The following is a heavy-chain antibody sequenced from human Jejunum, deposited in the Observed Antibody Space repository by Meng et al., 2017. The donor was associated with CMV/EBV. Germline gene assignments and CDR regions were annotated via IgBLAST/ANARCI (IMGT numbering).Heavy chain of an antibody. V-gene: IGHV1-18*01. CDR3: ARIPVTSGSSYGLDV. Sequence: TVATYASAWVGQAPGRGLEWMGWVSAYNGDTNYAHQLHGRVSMTTDTSTTTAYMELRGLRSDDTGVYYCARIPVTSGSSYGLDVWGQGTTGTVSS. J-gene: IGHJ6*02. CDR2: VSAYNGDT. D-gene: IGHD4-17*01. CDR1: TVATYA.